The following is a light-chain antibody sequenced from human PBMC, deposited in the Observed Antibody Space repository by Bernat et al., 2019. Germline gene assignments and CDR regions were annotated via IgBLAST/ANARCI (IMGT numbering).Light chain of an antibody. Sequence: QYILTQPPSASGTPGQRVTIYCSGGSTNIGSNTVNWYQQVPGTAPKLLIFSKNQRPSGVPDRFSGSKSGTSASLAISGLQPDDEADYYCGTWDDSLNVWLFGGGTKLTVL. CDR2: SKN. CDR3: GTWDDSLNVWL. V-gene: IGLV1-44*01. J-gene: IGLJ2*01. CDR1: STNIGSNT.